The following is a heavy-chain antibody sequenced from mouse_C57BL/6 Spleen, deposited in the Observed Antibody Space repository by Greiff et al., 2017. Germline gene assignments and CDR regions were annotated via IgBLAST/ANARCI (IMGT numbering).Heavy chain of an antibody. V-gene: IGHV1-15*01. CDR1: GYTFTDYE. J-gene: IGHJ4*01. CDR2: IDPETGGN. CDR3: TRLLRRLYPMDY. Sequence: QVLLKESGAELVRPGASVTLSCKASGYTFTDYEMHWVKQTPVHGLEWIGAIDPETGGNAYNQKFKGKAILTADKSSSTAFMEIRSLTSEDSAFYYCTRLLRRLYPMDYWGQGTSVTVSS. D-gene: IGHD1-1*01.